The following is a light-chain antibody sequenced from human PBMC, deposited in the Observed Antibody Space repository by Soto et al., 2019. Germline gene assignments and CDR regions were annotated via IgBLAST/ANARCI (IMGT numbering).Light chain of an antibody. V-gene: IGLV1-47*01. Sequence: QSVLTQPPSASGTPGQRVTISCSGSSSNVGSNYVYWYQQLPGTAPKLLIYRNTQRPAGVPDRFSGSKSGPSASLAISWLRSEDEAEYSCAAWDDSLSVLFGGGTKLTVL. CDR1: SSNVGSNY. CDR3: AAWDDSLSVL. CDR2: RNT. J-gene: IGLJ2*01.